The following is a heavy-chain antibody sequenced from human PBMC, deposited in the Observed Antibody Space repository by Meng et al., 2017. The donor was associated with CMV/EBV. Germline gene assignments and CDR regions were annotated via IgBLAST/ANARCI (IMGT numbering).Heavy chain of an antibody. Sequence: VHLLGLGGGSVKSGASLRLFCDAAGCGFSPSWLSWICQAAGKGLEWVGSIKGKYDGGTSEYAAPVRGRFSISRDDSINTLYLQKNSLKTEETAVYYCTATHHSDSSGKYWGQGTLVTVSS. CDR1: GCGFSPSW. J-gene: IGHJ4*02. CDR2: IKGKYDGGTS. CDR3: TATHHSDSSGKY. D-gene: IGHD3-22*01. V-gene: IGHV3-15*01.